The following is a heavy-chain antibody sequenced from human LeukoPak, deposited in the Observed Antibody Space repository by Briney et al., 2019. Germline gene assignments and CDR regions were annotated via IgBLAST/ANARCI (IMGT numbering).Heavy chain of an antibody. J-gene: IGHJ3*02. CDR3: ARVNPLLAPGTFDI. Sequence: PGGSLGLSCAASDFSFGDYWMTWVRQAPGRGLAWVANIKQDGSKKYYGDSVKGRFTISRDNAKNLLYLQLNNLRGEDTAVYYCARVNPLLAPGTFDIWGQGTMVVVSS. D-gene: IGHD6-13*01. CDR2: IKQDGSKK. CDR1: DFSFGDYW. V-gene: IGHV3-7*01.